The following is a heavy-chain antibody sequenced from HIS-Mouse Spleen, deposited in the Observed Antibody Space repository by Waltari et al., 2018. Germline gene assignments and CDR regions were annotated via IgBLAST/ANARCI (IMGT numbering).Heavy chain of an antibody. J-gene: IGHJ4*02. D-gene: IGHD3-10*01. Sequence: VAVISYDGSNKYYADSVKGRFTISRDNSKNTLYLQMNSLRAEDTAVYYCEGVYGSGSYYFDYWGQGTLVTVSS. V-gene: IGHV3-30*03. CDR3: EGVYGSGSYYFDY. CDR2: ISYDGSNK.